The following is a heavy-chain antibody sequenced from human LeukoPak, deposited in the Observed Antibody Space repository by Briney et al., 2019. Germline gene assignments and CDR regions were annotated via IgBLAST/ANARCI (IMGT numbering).Heavy chain of an antibody. CDR3: ARNVDS. V-gene: IGHV4-61*01. CDR1: GGSVSGGSFF. CDR2: IFYTGST. Sequence: PSETLSLTCTVSGGSVSGGSFFWSWIRQPPGKRLEWIGYIFYTGSTNYNPSLKSRVALSVDTSKNQFSLKLSSVTAADTAVYCCARNVDSWGQGTLVTVSS. J-gene: IGHJ4*02.